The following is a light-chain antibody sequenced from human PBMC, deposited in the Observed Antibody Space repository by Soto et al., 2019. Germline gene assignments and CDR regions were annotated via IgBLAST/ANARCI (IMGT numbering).Light chain of an antibody. J-gene: IGKJ2*01. Sequence: EIMLTQSPGTLSLSPGERVTLSCWASRSVSSRFLAWYQQKPGQAPRVLIYGASSRATGIPDRFSGSGSGSDFTLNISRLEPEDFAVYYCQQYGYSPYTFGQGTKLEIK. V-gene: IGKV3-20*01. CDR1: RSVSSRF. CDR2: GAS. CDR3: QQYGYSPYT.